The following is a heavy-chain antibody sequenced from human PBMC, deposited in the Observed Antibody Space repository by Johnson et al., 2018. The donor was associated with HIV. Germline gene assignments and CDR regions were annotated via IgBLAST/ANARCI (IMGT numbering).Heavy chain of an antibody. CDR1: GFTFSSYA. V-gene: IGHV3-74*02. D-gene: IGHD3-10*01. Sequence: VQLVESGGGVVQPGRSLRLSCAASGFTFSSYALHLVRQAPGKGLMWVSRINFDGTSTTYADSVKGRFSVSRDNVKDTLYLQMNNLRAEDTAVYYCTTTPTMVRGVDVWGQGTMVTVSS. CDR2: INFDGTST. CDR3: TTTPTMVRGVDV. J-gene: IGHJ3*01.